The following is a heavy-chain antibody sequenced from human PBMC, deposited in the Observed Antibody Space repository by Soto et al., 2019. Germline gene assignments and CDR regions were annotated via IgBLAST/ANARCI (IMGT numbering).Heavy chain of an antibody. D-gene: IGHD1-1*01. V-gene: IGHV4-30-2*01. J-gene: IGHJ2*01. Sequence: QLQLLESGSGLVMPAQTLSLTCSVSGGSLSSGGCSWNWIRLPAGQSLEWIGYSFDTGNTYYSTALNSRSTKLVDPSRNQCALRLASVSVADSSRCYCAFLIGYKRTFDQWRRGPLVTVAS. CDR2: SFDTGNT. CDR1: GGSLSSGGCS. CDR3: AFLIGYKRTFDQ.